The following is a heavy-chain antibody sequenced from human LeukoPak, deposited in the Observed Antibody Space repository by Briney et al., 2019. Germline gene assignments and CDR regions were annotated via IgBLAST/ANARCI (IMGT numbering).Heavy chain of an antibody. CDR3: ARGRVGQWLVDAFDI. V-gene: IGHV3-21*01. CDR1: GFTFSRYS. Sequence: PGGSLRLSCAASGFTFSRYSMNWVRQAPGKGLEWVSSISTSSSFLYYADSVKGRFTISRDNAKNSLYLQMYSLRAEDTAVYYCARGRVGQWLVDAFDIWGQGTMVTVSS. J-gene: IGHJ3*02. CDR2: ISTSSSFL. D-gene: IGHD6-19*01.